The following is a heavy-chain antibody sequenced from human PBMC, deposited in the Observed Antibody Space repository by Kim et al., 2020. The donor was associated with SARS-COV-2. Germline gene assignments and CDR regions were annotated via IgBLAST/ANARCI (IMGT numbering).Heavy chain of an antibody. CDR3: ARHGRGVDTSHDF. V-gene: IGHV5-10-1*01. Sequence: GESLKISCKASGYTFTNYWINWLRQMPGQGLEWMGRIDPSGSSVNYNPSFQGHVTISADKTLSTAYLHWSSLKASDTAIYFCARHGRGVDTSHDFWGQGTLVTVSS. J-gene: IGHJ4*02. CDR1: GYTFTNYW. D-gene: IGHD5-18*01. CDR2: IDPSGSSV.